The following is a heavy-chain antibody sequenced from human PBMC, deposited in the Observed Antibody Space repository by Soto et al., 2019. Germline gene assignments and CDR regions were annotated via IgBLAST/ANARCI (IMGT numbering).Heavy chain of an antibody. V-gene: IGHV4-4*02. CDR2: IYHSGST. Sequence: PSETLSLTCAVSGDSISSSKWWSWVRQPTGKGLEWIGEIYHSGSTNYNPSLKSRVIISVDKSKNQFSLKLSSVTDADTAVYYCARGERQQQRDYWGQGTLVTVS. J-gene: IGHJ4*02. D-gene: IGHD6-13*01. CDR1: GDSISSSKW. CDR3: ARGERQQQRDY.